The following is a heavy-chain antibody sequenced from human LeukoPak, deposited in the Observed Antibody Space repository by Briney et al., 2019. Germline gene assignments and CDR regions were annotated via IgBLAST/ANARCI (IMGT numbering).Heavy chain of an antibody. V-gene: IGHV3-23*01. CDR3: AKTPSPWYFDLYDY. J-gene: IGHJ4*02. CDR1: GFTFSSYA. CDR2: ISGSGGST. D-gene: IGHD6-13*01. Sequence: GGSLRLSCAASGFTFSSYAMSWVRQAPGKELEWVSAISGSGGSTYYADSVKGRFTISRDNSKNTLSLLMNSLRAEDTAVYYCAKTPSPWYFDLYDYWGQGTLVTVSS.